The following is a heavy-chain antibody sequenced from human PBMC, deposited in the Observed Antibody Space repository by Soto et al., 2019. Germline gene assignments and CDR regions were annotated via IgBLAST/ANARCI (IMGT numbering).Heavy chain of an antibody. J-gene: IGHJ6*02. CDR3: ARDRKKQGYYYGKDV. V-gene: IGHV3-7*01. CDR2: IKQDGSEK. Sequence: EVQLVESGGGLVQPGGSLRLSCAASGFTFSSYWMSWVRQAPGKGLEWVANIKQDGSEKYYVDSVKGRFTISRDNAKNSPYLQMNSLRAEDTAVYYCARDRKKQGYYYGKDVWRQGTTLTVSS. CDR1: GFTFSSYW.